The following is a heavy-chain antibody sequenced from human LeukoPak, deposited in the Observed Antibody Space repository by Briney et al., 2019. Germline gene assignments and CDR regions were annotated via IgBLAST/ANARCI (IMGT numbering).Heavy chain of an antibody. J-gene: IGHJ4*02. Sequence: SETLSLTCAVYGGSFSGYYWSWIRQPPGKGLEWIGEINHSGSTNYNPSLKSRVTISVDTSKNQFSLKLSSVTAADTAVYYCARSVADHCPDIDSWGQGTLVTVSS. CDR2: INHSGST. CDR3: ARSVADHCPDIDS. V-gene: IGHV4-34*01. D-gene: IGHD2-21*01. CDR1: GGSFSGYY.